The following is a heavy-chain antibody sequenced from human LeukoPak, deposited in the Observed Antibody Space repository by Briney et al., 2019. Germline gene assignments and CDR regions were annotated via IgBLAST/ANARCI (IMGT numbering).Heavy chain of an antibody. Sequence: GGSLRLSCAASGFTFSSYSMNWVRQAPGKGLEWVSSISSSSSYIYYADSVKGRFTISRDNAKNSLYLQMNSLRAEDTAVYYCARGGCSGGSCLFDYWGQGTLVTVSS. CDR3: ARGGCSGGSCLFDY. D-gene: IGHD2-15*01. CDR2: ISSSSSYI. V-gene: IGHV3-21*01. J-gene: IGHJ4*02. CDR1: GFTFSSYS.